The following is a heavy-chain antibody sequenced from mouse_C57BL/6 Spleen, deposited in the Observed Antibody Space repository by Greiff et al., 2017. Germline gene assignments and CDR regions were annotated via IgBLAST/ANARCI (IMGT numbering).Heavy chain of an antibody. CDR3: ARVDGYYDFDY. J-gene: IGHJ2*01. D-gene: IGHD2-3*01. CDR2: IYPGDGDT. Sequence: QVQLQQSGAELVKPGASVKISCKASGYAFSSYWLNWVKQRPGKGLEWIGQIYPGDGDTNYNGKFKGKATLTADKSSSTAYMQLSSLTSEDSAVYFCARVDGYYDFDYWGQGTTLTVSS. V-gene: IGHV1-80*01. CDR1: GYAFSSYW.